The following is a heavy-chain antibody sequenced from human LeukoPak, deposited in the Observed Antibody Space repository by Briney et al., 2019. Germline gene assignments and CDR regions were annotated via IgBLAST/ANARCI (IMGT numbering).Heavy chain of an antibody. D-gene: IGHD2-2*01. CDR1: GGSFSGYY. J-gene: IGHJ4*02. Sequence: SETLSLTCAVYGGSFSGYYWSWIRQPPGKGLEWIGEINHSGSTNYNPSLKSRVTISVDTSKNQFSLKLSSVTAADTAVYYCARHRRWGYCSSTSCYVGFDYWGQGTLVTVSS. CDR3: ARHRRWGYCSSTSCYVGFDY. CDR2: INHSGST. V-gene: IGHV4-34*01.